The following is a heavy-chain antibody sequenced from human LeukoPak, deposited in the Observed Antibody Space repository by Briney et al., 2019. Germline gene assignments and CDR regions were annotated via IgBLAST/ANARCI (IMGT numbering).Heavy chain of an antibody. V-gene: IGHV3-21*01. CDR1: GFAFSTYS. CDR2: ISSSSYI. CDR3: AREGY. Sequence: PGGSLRLSCAASGFAFSTYSMNWVRQAPGKGLEWVSYISSSSYIYYADSVKGRFTISRDNAKNSLYLQMNSLRAEDTAVYYCAREGYWGQGTLVTVSS. J-gene: IGHJ4*02.